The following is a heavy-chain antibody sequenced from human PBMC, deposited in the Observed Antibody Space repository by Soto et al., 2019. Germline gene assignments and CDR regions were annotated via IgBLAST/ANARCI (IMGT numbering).Heavy chain of an antibody. CDR1: GFTVSSSY. D-gene: IGHD2-2*01. CDR3: ARERGYCISTSCPFYYGMDV. V-gene: IGHV3-66*01. J-gene: IGHJ6*02. CDR2: IYSGGST. Sequence: EVQLGESGGGLVQPGGSLRLSCAASGFTVSSSYINWVRQAPGKGLEWVSVIYSGGSTYYADSVKGRFTISRANSKNTLYLQMNSLRAEDTAVYYCARERGYCISTSCPFYYGMDVWGQGTTVTVSS.